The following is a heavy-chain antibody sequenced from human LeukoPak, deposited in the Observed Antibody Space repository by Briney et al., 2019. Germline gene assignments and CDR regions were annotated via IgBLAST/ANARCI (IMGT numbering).Heavy chain of an antibody. D-gene: IGHD1-26*01. Sequence: ASVKASCKAPGYTFTSYGISWVQQAPGQGPEWMGWIKAYNGNTNYAQKLQGRVTMTTDTSTSTAYMSVRSLRSHDTAVYYCARSSGSYPYYYYYMDVWGKGTTVTVSS. V-gene: IGHV1-18*01. J-gene: IGHJ6*03. CDR2: IKAYNGNT. CDR1: GYTFTSYG. CDR3: ARSSGSYPYYYYYMDV.